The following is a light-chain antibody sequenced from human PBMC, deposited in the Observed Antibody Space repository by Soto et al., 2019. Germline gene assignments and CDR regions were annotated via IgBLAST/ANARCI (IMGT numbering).Light chain of an antibody. CDR2: EVT. Sequence: QSALTQPPSVSGPPGQSVTISCTGTSSDVGKYDRVSWYQQPPGTAPKLIIYEVTNRPSGVPARFSGSKSGNTASLTISGLQAEDEADYYCSSYTSTSRYVFGAGTKVTVL. CDR3: SSYTSTSRYV. V-gene: IGLV2-18*02. CDR1: SSDVGKYDR. J-gene: IGLJ1*01.